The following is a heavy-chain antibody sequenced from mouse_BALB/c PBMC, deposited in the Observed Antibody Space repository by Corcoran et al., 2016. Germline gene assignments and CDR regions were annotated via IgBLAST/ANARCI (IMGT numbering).Heavy chain of an antibody. D-gene: IGHD2-4*01. CDR3: ARSMITTAMDY. CDR2: INPYYGST. V-gene: IGHV1-39*01. CDR1: GYSFTDYI. J-gene: IGHJ4*01. Sequence: EIQLQQTGPELVKPGASVKISCKASGYSFTDYIMLWVKQSHGKSLEWIGNINPYYGSTSYNLKFKGKATLTVDKSSSTAYMQLNSLTSEDSAVYYCARSMITTAMDYWGQGTSVTVSS.